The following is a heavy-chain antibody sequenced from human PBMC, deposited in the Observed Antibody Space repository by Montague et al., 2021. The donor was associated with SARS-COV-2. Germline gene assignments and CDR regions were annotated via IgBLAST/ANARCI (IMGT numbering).Heavy chain of an antibody. Sequence: SETLSLTCAASGGSFSGLYWSWVRQSPGKGLEWIGDVNHSESTNYNPSLKGRVTISVDRSKNQFSLRLRSATAADTAVYYCARGRGLYYESSGGLYYMDVWGEGTTVTVSS. CDR1: GGSFSGLY. CDR2: VNHSEST. V-gene: IGHV4-34*01. D-gene: IGHD3-22*01. J-gene: IGHJ6*03. CDR3: ARGRGLYYESSGGLYYMDV.